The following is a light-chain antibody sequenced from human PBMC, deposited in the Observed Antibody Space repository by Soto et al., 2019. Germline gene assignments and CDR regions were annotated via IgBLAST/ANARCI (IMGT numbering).Light chain of an antibody. CDR2: RNY. CDR3: QSYDSSLSGWVL. Sequence: QPVLTQPPSVSGAPGQRVTISCTGSSSNIGAGYDVHWYQQLPGTAPKLLIFRNYNRPSGVPDRFSGSKSGTSASLAITGLQAEDEADYYCQSYDSSLSGWVLFGGGTKLTVL. V-gene: IGLV1-40*01. CDR1: SSNIGAGYD. J-gene: IGLJ2*01.